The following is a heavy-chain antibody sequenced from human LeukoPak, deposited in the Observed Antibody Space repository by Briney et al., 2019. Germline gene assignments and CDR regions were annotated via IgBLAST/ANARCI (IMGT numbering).Heavy chain of an antibody. D-gene: IGHD4/OR15-4a*01. J-gene: IGHJ4*02. CDR3: AREEANSGLDY. Sequence: KSSDTLSLTCTVSGRSISSYYWSWIRQPQGKGLEWIGYIYYSGSTYYNPSLKSRVTISVDTSKNQFSLRLSSVTAADTAVYYCAREEANSGLDYWGQGILVSVSS. V-gene: IGHV4-59*12. CDR2: IYYSGST. CDR1: GRSISSYY.